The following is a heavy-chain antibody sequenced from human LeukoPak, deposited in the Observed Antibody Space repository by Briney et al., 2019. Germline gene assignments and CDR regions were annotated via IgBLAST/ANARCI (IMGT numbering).Heavy chain of an antibody. CDR1: GFTFSNNW. V-gene: IGHV3-7*01. Sequence: GGSLRLSCVASGFTFSNNWMSWVRQAPGKGLEWVANIKEDESIKSYVDSVKGRFTISRDNAKNSLYLQMNSLRVEDTAVYYCAKGGAATMRDGYNYYYYYMEVWGRGTTVTVSS. D-gene: IGHD5-24*01. CDR3: AKGGAATMRDGYNYYYYYMEV. J-gene: IGHJ6*03. CDR2: IKEDESIK.